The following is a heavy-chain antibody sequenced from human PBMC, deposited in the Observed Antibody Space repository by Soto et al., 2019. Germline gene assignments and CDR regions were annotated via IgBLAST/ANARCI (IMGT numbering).Heavy chain of an antibody. D-gene: IGHD6-13*01. V-gene: IGHV3-30-3*01. Sequence: QVQLVESGGGVVQPGRSLRLSCAASGFTFSSYAMHWVRQAPGKGLEWVAVISYDGSNKYYADSVKGRFTISRDNSKNTLYLQMNSLRAEDTAVYYCARDLWQQPSGVAFDIWGQGTMVTVSS. CDR2: ISYDGSNK. CDR1: GFTFSSYA. J-gene: IGHJ3*02. CDR3: ARDLWQQPSGVAFDI.